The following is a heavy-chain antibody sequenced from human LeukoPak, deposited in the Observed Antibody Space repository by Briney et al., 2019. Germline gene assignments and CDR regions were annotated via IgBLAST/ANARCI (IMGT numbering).Heavy chain of an antibody. CDR1: GGSISSGEYH. V-gene: IGHV4-30-4*01. CDR3: ARHPDQGGRHFDY. Sequence: PSETLSLTCTVSGGSISSGEYHWSWIRQPPGKGLEWIGYIYYTGNTYYTPSLKNRLTISMDTSKNQFSLNLSSVTAADTAVYYCARHPDQGGRHFDYWGQGTLVTVSS. CDR2: IYYTGNT. J-gene: IGHJ4*02.